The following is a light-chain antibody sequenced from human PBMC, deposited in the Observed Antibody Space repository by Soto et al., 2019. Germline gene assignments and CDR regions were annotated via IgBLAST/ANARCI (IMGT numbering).Light chain of an antibody. V-gene: IGLV1-40*01. CDR1: SSNLGAGYD. CDR3: QAYDYSLTASV. J-gene: IGLJ3*02. CDR2: GNR. Sequence: QSVLTQPPSVSGAPGQRVTISCTGNSSNLGAGYDVHWYQQLPGAVPKLVIFGNRNRPSGVPERFSGSKSGTSASLAITGLQAGEADYYCQAYDYSLTASVFGGGTKLTVL.